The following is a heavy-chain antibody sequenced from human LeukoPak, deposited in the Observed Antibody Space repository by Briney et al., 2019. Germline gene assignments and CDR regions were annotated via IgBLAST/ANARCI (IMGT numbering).Heavy chain of an antibody. CDR2: INPSGGST. CDR1: GYTFTSYY. J-gene: IGHJ6*02. V-gene: IGHV1-46*01. D-gene: IGHD6-19*01. Sequence: ASVKVSCKASGYTFTSYYMHWVRQAPGQGLEWMGIINPSGGSTSYAQKFQGRVTMTRDTSTSTVYMELSSLRSEDTAVYYCARGIAVAGLPLLYGMDVWGQGTTVTVSS. CDR3: ARGIAVAGLPLLYGMDV.